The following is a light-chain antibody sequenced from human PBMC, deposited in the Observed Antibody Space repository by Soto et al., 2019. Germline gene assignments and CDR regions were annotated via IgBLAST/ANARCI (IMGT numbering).Light chain of an antibody. CDR1: QSMSSY. V-gene: IGKV1-39*01. CDR3: NQSYSNPIT. CDR2: AAS. Sequence: DIQMTQSPSSLSASVGDRVTITCRASQSMSSYLNWYQQKPGKAPKLLIYAASSLQSGLPKRFICSGSGTDLTLNISSLQPEDFASYYCNQSYSNPITFGKGTLLQ. J-gene: IGKJ5*01.